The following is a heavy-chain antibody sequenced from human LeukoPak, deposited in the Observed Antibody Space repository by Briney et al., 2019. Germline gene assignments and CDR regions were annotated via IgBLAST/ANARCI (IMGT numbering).Heavy chain of an antibody. J-gene: IGHJ3*02. CDR2: IWYDGSDK. CDR1: GFTFSSYS. Sequence: GGSLRLSCAASGFTFSSYSMNWVRQAPGKGLEWVAVIWYDGSDKYYADSVKGRFTISRDNSKNTLYLQVNSLRAEDTAVYYCARDQHAFDIWGQGTMVTVSS. CDR3: ARDQHAFDI. V-gene: IGHV3-33*08.